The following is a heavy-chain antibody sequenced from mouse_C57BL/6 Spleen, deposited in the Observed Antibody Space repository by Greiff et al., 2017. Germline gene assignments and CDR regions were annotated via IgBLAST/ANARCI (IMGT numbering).Heavy chain of an antibody. CDR2: IYPGDGDT. D-gene: IGHD2-4*01. CDR1: GYAFSSYW. CDR3: ARSVWDYGTYYAMDY. V-gene: IGHV1-80*01. J-gene: IGHJ4*01. Sequence: VQLQQSGAELVKPGASVKISCKASGYAFSSYWMNWVKQRPGKGLEWIGQIYPGDGDTNYNGKFKGKATLTADKSSSTAYMPLSSLTSEDSAVYFCARSVWDYGTYYAMDYWGQGTSVTVSS.